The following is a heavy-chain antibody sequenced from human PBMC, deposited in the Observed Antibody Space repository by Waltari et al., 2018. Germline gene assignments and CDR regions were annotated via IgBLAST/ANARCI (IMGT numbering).Heavy chain of an antibody. CDR2: INPNSGNT. Sequence: QVQLVQSGAEVKKPGASVKVSCKASGYTFTSYDINWVRQATGQGLEGMRWINPNSGNTGYAQKFQGRVTITTNTSISTAYMELSSLRTEDTAVYYCARSGRIAANWFDPWGQGTLVTVSS. CDR1: GYTFTSYD. V-gene: IGHV1-8*03. D-gene: IGHD6-13*01. CDR3: ARSGRIAANWFDP. J-gene: IGHJ5*02.